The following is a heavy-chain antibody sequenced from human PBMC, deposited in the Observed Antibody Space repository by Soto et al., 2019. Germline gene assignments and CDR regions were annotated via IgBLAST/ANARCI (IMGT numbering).Heavy chain of an antibody. D-gene: IGHD2-2*01. V-gene: IGHV3-49*03. J-gene: IGHJ3*02. CDR1: GFTFGGYG. CDR2: IRSKANGGKT. Sequence: GGSLRLSCTASGFTFGGYGMRWFRQAPGKGLVWVGFIRSKANGGKTEYAESVKGIFTNSSEDSKSMAYLQMNSLKTEDKAVDYGAVGGAMEENAFDIWGQGTMVTVSS. CDR3: AVGGAMEENAFDI.